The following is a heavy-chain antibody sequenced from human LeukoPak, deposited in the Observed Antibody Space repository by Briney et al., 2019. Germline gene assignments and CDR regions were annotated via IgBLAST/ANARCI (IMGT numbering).Heavy chain of an antibody. CDR3: ARQSFIAGDNWNYVLNGDDALDI. CDR1: GCTFSRYG. D-gene: IGHD1-7*01. Sequence: ASVKVSCKASGCTFSRYGITWVRQAPGQGLEWMGWITAYDGNTNFAQNFQARVTMTTDTSTNTAYMELRSLRSDDTAVYYCARQSFIAGDNWNYVLNGDDALDIWGQGTMVTVSS. J-gene: IGHJ3*02. CDR2: ITAYDGNT. V-gene: IGHV1-18*01.